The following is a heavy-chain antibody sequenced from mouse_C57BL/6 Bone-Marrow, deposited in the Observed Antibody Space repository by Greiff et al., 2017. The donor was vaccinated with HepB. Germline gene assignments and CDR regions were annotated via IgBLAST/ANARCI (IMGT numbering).Heavy chain of an antibody. CDR3: ARWAAQATHAMDY. CDR2: IDPNSGGT. D-gene: IGHD3-2*02. V-gene: IGHV1-72*01. CDR1: GYTFTSYW. J-gene: IGHJ4*01. Sequence: VQLQQPGAELVKPGASVKLSCKASGYTFTSYWLHWVKQRPGRGLEWIGRIDPNSGGTKYNEKFKSKATLTVDKPSSTAYMQLSSLTSEDSAVYSCARWAAQATHAMDYWGQGTSVTVSS.